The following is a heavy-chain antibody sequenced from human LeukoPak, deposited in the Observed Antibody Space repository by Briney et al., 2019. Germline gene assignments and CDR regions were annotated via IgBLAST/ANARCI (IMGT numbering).Heavy chain of an antibody. V-gene: IGHV4-39*01. CDR3: VRHNRRITMIVVALRRNWFDP. D-gene: IGHD3-22*01. J-gene: IGHJ5*02. CDR2: IYYSGST. Sequence: WFRQPPGKGLEWIGSIYYSGSTYYNPSLKSRVTISVDTSKNQFSLKLSSVTAADTAVYYCVRHNRRITMIVVALRRNWFDPWGQGTLVTVSS.